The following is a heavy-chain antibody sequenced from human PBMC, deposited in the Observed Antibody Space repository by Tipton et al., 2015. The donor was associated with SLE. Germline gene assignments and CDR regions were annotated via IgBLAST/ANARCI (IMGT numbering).Heavy chain of an antibody. Sequence: TLSLTCTVSGGSISSGSYYWSWLRQPAGKGLEWIGCIYTSGSTSYNPSLKSRVTISVDTSKSQFSLKLSSVTAADTAVYYCARGRAGRITMVRGVITLYYFDYWGQGTLVTVSS. J-gene: IGHJ4*02. CDR1: GGSISSGSYY. CDR2: IYTSGST. CDR3: ARGRAGRITMVRGVITLYYFDY. V-gene: IGHV4-61*02. D-gene: IGHD3-10*01.